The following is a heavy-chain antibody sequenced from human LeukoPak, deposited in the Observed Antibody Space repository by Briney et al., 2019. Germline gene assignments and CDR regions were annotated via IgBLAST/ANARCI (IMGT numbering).Heavy chain of an antibody. CDR2: IYYSGST. CDR3: ARTGYSSGWFDY. CDR1: GGSISSYY. V-gene: IGHV4-59*01. J-gene: IGHJ4*02. D-gene: IGHD6-19*01. Sequence: SETLSLTCTVPGGSISSYYWSWIRQPPGKGLEWIGYIYYSGSTNYNPSLKSRVTISVDTSKNQFSLKLSSVTAADTAVYYCARTGYSSGWFDYWGQGTLVTVSS.